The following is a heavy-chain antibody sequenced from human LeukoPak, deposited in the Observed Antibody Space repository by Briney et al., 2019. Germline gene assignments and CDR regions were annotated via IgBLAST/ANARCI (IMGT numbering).Heavy chain of an antibody. CDR2: TWYDGSNK. J-gene: IGHJ4*02. V-gene: IGHV3-33*01. Sequence: GGSLRLSCAASGFTFSSYGMHWVRQAPGKGLEWVAVTWYDGSNKYYADSVKGRFTISRDNSKNTLYLQMNSLRAEDTAVYYCASSCRRTAVSEFDYWGQGTLVTVSS. CDR3: ASSCRRTAVSEFDY. D-gene: IGHD2-21*02. CDR1: GFTFSSYG.